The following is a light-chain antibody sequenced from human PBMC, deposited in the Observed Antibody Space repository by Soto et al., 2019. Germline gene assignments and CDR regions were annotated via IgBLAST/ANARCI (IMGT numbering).Light chain of an antibody. Sequence: EVVLTQSPGTLSLSPGERVTLSCRASQSVASSYLAWYQQKPGRAPRLLFYSASSRATGIPDRILGSGSGTDFPLTISRLEPEDFTVYYWHHFGSLPETFGQGTNVQ. CDR2: SAS. CDR1: QSVASSY. J-gene: IGKJ1*01. CDR3: HHFGSLPET. V-gene: IGKV3-20*01.